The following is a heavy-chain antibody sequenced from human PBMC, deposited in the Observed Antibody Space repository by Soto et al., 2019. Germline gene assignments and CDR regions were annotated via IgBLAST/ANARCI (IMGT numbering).Heavy chain of an antibody. J-gene: IGHJ4*02. CDR1: GFTFSYYE. V-gene: IGHV3-48*03. CDR2: ITSSGDRA. Sequence: EVQLVESGGGLAQPGGSLRLSCVASGFTFSYYEMNWVRQAPGKGLEWISYITSSGDRAQYADSVKGRFTISRDNTKNLLYLQTTSLSAEDTGLYYCARDIFDNWGQGTLVTVSS. CDR3: ARDIFDN.